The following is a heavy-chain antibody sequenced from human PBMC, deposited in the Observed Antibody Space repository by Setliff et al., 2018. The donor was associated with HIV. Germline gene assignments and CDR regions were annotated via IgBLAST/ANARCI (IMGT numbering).Heavy chain of an antibody. D-gene: IGHD2-15*01. J-gene: IGHJ4*02. Sequence: ASVKVSCKASGYTFTSYDINWVRQATGQGLEWMGWMNPNSGNTGYAQKFQGRVNITRNTSISTAYMELSSLRSEDTAVYYCARGRRMCSGGSCYSGGCVYWGQGTLVTVSS. CDR2: MNPNSGNT. CDR3: ARGRRMCSGGSCYSGGCVY. CDR1: GYTFTSYD. V-gene: IGHV1-8*03.